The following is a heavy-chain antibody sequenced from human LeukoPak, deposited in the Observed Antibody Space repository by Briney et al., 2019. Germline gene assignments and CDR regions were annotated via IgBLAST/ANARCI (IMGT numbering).Heavy chain of an antibody. Sequence: NPSETLSLTCAVYGGSFSGYYWSWIRQPPGKGLEWIGEINHSGSTNYNPSLKSRVTISVDTSKNQFSLKLSSVTAADTAVYYCARGIQAPWIQLWSQYYYYYMDVWGKGTTVTVSS. CDR3: ARGIQAPWIQLWSQYYYYYMDV. V-gene: IGHV4-34*01. D-gene: IGHD5-18*01. CDR2: INHSGST. CDR1: GGSFSGYY. J-gene: IGHJ6*03.